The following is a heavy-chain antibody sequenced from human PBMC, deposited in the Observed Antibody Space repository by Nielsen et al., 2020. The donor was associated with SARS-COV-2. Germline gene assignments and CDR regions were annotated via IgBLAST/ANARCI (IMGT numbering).Heavy chain of an antibody. CDR2: ISGSGGST. Sequence: WIRQPPGKGQEWVSAISGSGGSTYYADSVKGRFTISRDNSKNTLYLQMNSLRAEDTAVYYCARYCSSTSCYAGGKYYYYGMDVWGQGTTVTVSS. CDR3: ARYCSSTSCYAGGKYYYYGMDV. J-gene: IGHJ6*02. D-gene: IGHD2-2*01. V-gene: IGHV3-23*01.